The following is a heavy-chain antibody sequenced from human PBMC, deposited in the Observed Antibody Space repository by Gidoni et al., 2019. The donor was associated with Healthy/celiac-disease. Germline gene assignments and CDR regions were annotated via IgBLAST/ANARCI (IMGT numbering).Heavy chain of an antibody. CDR3: AKEEYYDILTGYYNAWGG. CDR1: GFTFSSYG. V-gene: IGHV3-30*18. Sequence: QVQLVESGGGVVQPGRSLRLSCAASGFTFSSYGMHWVRQAPGKGLEWVAVISYDGSNKYYADSVKGRFTSSRDNSKNTLYLQMNSLRAEDTAVYYCAKEEYYDILTGYYNAWGGWGQGTLVTVSS. D-gene: IGHD3-9*01. J-gene: IGHJ4*02. CDR2: ISYDGSNK.